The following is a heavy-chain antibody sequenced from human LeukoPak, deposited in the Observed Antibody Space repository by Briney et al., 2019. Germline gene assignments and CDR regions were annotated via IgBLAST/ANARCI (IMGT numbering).Heavy chain of an antibody. V-gene: IGHV4-61*02. Sequence: SETLSLTCTVSGGSISSGSYYWSWIRQPAGEGLEWIGRIYSSGRTNYNPSLKSRVTISVDTSKNQFSLKLSSVTAADTAVYYCAAHRGLYFDYWGQGTLVTVSS. CDR2: IYSSGRT. J-gene: IGHJ4*02. CDR3: AAHRGLYFDY. CDR1: GGSISSGSYY.